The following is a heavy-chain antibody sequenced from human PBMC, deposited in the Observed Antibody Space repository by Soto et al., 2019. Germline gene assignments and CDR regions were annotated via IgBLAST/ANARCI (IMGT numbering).Heavy chain of an antibody. Sequence: PAETLSITCTVSGSSISSSSYLYVWCRHPPGKGLLSIGSIHHSRSINDNPSLKSRNTISVDTSKNEFSLRRSSVTAAATAVYDCASGMTTVTTNLFFYWGPGTLVTVSS. CDR3: ASGMTTVTTNLFFY. J-gene: IGHJ4*02. D-gene: IGHD4-17*01. CDR2: IHHSRSI. V-gene: IGHV4-39*01. CDR1: GSSISSSSYL.